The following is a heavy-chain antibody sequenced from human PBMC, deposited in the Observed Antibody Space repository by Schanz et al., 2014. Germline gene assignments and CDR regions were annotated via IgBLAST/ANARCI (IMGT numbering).Heavy chain of an antibody. D-gene: IGHD1-7*01. CDR1: GFNFKAYA. CDR2: LTGSGTTT. CDR3: AMGGYQLHH. J-gene: IGHJ4*02. Sequence: VFLAESGGGVVQPGGSLRLSCAASGFNFKAYAMSWVRQAPGKGLEWVSALTGSGTTTYYADSVKGRFTISRDNAENTLYLQMNSLRVEDTAVYYCAMGGYQLHHWGQGTLVTVSS. V-gene: IGHV3-23*04.